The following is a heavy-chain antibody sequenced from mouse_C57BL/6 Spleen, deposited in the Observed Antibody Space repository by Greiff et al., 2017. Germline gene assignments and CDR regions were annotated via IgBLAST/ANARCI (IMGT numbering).Heavy chain of an antibody. CDR3: ARKGATVVADYYAMGC. D-gene: IGHD1-1*01. Sequence: VQLQQSGPELVKPGASVKISCKASGYTFTDYYMNWVKQSHGKSLEWIGDINPNNGGTSYNQKFKGKATVTVDKSYSTAYMELRSLTSGDSAVDYCARKGATVVADYYAMGCCGQGTSVSVSS. CDR1: GYTFTDYY. V-gene: IGHV1-26*01. J-gene: IGHJ4*01. CDR2: INPNNGGT.